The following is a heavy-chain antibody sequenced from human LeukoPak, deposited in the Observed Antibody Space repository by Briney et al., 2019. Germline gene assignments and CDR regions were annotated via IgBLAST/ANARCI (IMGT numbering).Heavy chain of an antibody. D-gene: IGHD3-10*01. CDR1: GFTFSSYA. CDR3: AGGNLNSGSGSSPLDY. CDR2: INSDGSRT. Sequence: GGSLRLSCAASGFTFSSYAMSWVRQVPGKGLVWVSRINSDGSRTNHVDSAKGRFTISRDNAKNTLFLQMNGLRAEDTAVYYCAGGNLNSGSGSSPLDYWGQGTLVTVSS. V-gene: IGHV3-74*01. J-gene: IGHJ4*02.